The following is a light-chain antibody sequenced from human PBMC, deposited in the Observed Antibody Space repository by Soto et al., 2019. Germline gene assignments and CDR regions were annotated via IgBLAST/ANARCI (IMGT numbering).Light chain of an antibody. CDR2: EVS. J-gene: IGLJ1*01. Sequence: QSALTQPPSASGSPGQSVTISCTGTSSDVGGYNYVSWYQQHPVKAPKLMIYEVSKRPSGVPDRFSGSKSGNTVSLTVSGLQAEDEADYYCSSYAGSNIHYVFGTGTKLTVL. CDR1: SSDVGGYNY. CDR3: SSYAGSNIHYV. V-gene: IGLV2-8*01.